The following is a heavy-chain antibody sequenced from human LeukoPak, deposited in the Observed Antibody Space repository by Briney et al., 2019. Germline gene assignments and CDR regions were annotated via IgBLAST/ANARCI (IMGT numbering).Heavy chain of an antibody. Sequence: ASVKVSCKASGYTFTGYYMHWVRQAPGQGLEWMGWINPNSGGTNCAQKFQGRVTMTRDTSISTAYMELSRLRSDDTAVYYCARIWFGESDDYWGQGTLVTVSS. CDR1: GYTFTGYY. CDR3: ARIWFGESDDY. J-gene: IGHJ4*02. CDR2: INPNSGGT. D-gene: IGHD3-10*01. V-gene: IGHV1-2*02.